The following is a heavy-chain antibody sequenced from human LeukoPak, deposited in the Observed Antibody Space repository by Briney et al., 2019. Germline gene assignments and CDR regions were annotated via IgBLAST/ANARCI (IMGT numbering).Heavy chain of an antibody. Sequence: GGPVKVFCKASGYTSTSYDINRVRQDTGQRLERMGWMNPNSGNTGYAQKFQGRVTMTRNTSISTAYMELSSLRSEDTAVYYCASPHDSSGWYYFDYWGQGTLVTVSS. D-gene: IGHD6-19*01. J-gene: IGHJ4*02. CDR1: GYTSTSYD. CDR3: ASPHDSSGWYYFDY. V-gene: IGHV1-8*01. CDR2: MNPNSGNT.